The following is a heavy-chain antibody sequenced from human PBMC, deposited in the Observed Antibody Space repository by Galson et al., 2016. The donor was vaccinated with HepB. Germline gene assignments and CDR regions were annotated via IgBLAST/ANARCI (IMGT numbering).Heavy chain of an antibody. CDR1: GFTFKRHA. D-gene: IGHD2-15*01. Sequence: SLRLSCAASGFTFKRHAMSWVRQTPGKGLEWVAIIRTSDITSGPDTYYADSVKGRFAISSDDLRNTVYLHMHWLKAAETATYFCSKLYWGCGSCYPRPYYLDFWGQGILVTVSS. CDR2: IRTSDITSGPDT. CDR3: SKLYWGCGSCYPRPYYLDF. J-gene: IGHJ4*02. V-gene: IGHV3-23*01.